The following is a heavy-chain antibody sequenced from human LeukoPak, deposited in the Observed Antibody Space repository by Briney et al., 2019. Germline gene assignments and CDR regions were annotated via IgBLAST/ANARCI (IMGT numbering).Heavy chain of an antibody. CDR2: IKQDGSEK. CDR1: GFTFSSYW. D-gene: IGHD6-13*01. CDR3: ARAYSSSWYWFDY. Sequence: GGSLRLSCAASGFTFSSYWMSWVRQAPGKGLEWVANIKQDGSEKYYVDSVKGRFTISRDNAKSSLYLQMNSLRAEDTAVYYCARAYSSSWYWFDYWGQGTLVTVSS. J-gene: IGHJ4*02. V-gene: IGHV3-7*01.